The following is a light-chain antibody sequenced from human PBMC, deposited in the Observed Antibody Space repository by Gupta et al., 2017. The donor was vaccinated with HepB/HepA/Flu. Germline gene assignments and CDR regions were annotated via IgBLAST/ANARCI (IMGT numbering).Light chain of an antibody. Sequence: SYVLTQPPSVSVAPGKTARITCGGNNIGSKSVHWYQQKPGQAPVLGVYDDSDRPSGIPERFSGSNSGNTATLTISRVEAGDEADDDCQVWDSSSDPGVFGGGTKLTVL. CDR3: QVWDSSSDPGV. V-gene: IGLV3-21*03. J-gene: IGLJ3*02. CDR2: DDS. CDR1: NIGSKS.